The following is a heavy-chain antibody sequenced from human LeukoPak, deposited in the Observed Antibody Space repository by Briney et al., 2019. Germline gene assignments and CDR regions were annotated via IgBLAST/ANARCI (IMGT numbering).Heavy chain of an antibody. D-gene: IGHD4-17*01. CDR3: ARDLSLGPHHYGEPFDY. Sequence: GASVKVSCKXSGYTFTNYGISWVRQAPGQGPEWMGWISGYNGNTNYLQKFQGRVTMTTDTSTSTAYMELRSLRSDDTAVYYCARDLSLGPHHYGEPFDYWGQGTLVTVSS. CDR1: GYTFTNYG. CDR2: ISGYNGNT. J-gene: IGHJ4*02. V-gene: IGHV1-18*01.